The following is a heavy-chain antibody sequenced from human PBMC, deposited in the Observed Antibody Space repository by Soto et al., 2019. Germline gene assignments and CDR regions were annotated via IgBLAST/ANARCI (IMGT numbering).Heavy chain of an antibody. CDR2: VFPGGPT. CDR3: ARTLSGFTYGSRQFYFDY. D-gene: IGHD3-10*01. J-gene: IGHJ4*02. Sequence: QVQLQESGPGLVKPSETLSLICTVSGDPITSYFWTWLRQPAGKGLEWIGHVFPGGPTSHNSSLKSRVSMSIDTSKNQFSLTLPSVTAADTAVYYCARTLSGFTYGSRQFYFDYWGQGTLVTVSS. V-gene: IGHV4-4*07. CDR1: GDPITSYF.